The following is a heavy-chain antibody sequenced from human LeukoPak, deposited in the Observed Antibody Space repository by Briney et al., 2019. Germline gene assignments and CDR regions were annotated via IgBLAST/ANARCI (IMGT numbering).Heavy chain of an antibody. J-gene: IGHJ4*02. Sequence: GGTLRLSCAASGFTFSSFWIYWVRHAPGKGLVWVSRINSDGSETMYADSVKGRFTISRDNAKNTLYLQMNSLRAEDTAVYYCARVRMGDDFNPFDYWGQGTLVTVSS. CDR2: INSDGSET. V-gene: IGHV3-74*03. CDR1: GFTFSSFW. D-gene: IGHD3-16*01. CDR3: ARVRMGDDFNPFDY.